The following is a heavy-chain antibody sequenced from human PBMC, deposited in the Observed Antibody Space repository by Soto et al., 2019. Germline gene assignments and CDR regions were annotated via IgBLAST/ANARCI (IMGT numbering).Heavy chain of an antibody. D-gene: IGHD3-3*01. Sequence: QVQLVQSGAEKKKPGASVKVSCKASGSTFTSYAMHWVRQAPGQRLEWMGWINAGNGNTKYSQKFQGRVTITRDTSASTAYMELSSLRSEDTAVYYCARVRRYDFWSGYYSFDPWGQGTLVTVSS. V-gene: IGHV1-3*05. CDR2: INAGNGNT. CDR1: GSTFTSYA. CDR3: ARVRRYDFWSGYYSFDP. J-gene: IGHJ5*02.